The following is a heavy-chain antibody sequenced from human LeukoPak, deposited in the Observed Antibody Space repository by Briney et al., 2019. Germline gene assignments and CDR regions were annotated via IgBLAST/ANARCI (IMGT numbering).Heavy chain of an antibody. CDR1: GFTFSSYA. D-gene: IGHD5-12*01. V-gene: IGHV3-23*01. CDR3: AKDLGYSGYDPLDY. CDR2: ISGSAGRT. J-gene: IGHJ4*02. Sequence: PGGSLRLSCAASGFTFSSYAMTWVRQAPGKGLEWVSAISGSAGRTYYADSVKGRFTISRDNSKNTLYLQMNSLRAEDTAVYYCAKDLGYSGYDPLDYWGQGTLVTVSS.